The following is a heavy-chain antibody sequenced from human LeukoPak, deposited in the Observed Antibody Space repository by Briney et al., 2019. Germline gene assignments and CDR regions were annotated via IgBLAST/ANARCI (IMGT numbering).Heavy chain of an antibody. D-gene: IGHD2-2*01. V-gene: IGHV1-2*07. J-gene: IGHJ4*02. CDR3: AKVRGQNQLSYYFDY. CDR1: GYTFTSYG. CDR2: INPNGGGT. Sequence: ASVKVSCKASGYTFTSYGISWVRQAPGQGLEWMGWINPNGGGTNSAPRFQGRVTITRDTSITTVYMELSSLRSDDTAVYYCAKVRGQNQLSYYFDYWGQGTLVTVSS.